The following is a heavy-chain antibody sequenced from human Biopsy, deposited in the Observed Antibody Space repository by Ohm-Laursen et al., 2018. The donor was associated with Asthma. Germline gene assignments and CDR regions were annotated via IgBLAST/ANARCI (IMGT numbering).Heavy chain of an antibody. Sequence: SLRLSCAASGFAVSRDHMFWVRQAPGKGLQWVSVIYSGGTSHTADSVRGRFTISRDYSKNTLYLQMHSLRAEDTAVYYCARGDSSNWSHYYFDYWGQGTLVTVSS. D-gene: IGHD3-22*01. V-gene: IGHV3-53*01. CDR2: IYSGGTS. CDR1: GFAVSRDH. CDR3: ARGDSSNWSHYYFDY. J-gene: IGHJ4*02.